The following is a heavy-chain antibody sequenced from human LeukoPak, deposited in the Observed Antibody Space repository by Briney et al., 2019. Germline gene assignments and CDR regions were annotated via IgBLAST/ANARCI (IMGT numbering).Heavy chain of an antibody. V-gene: IGHV1-69*01. CDR2: IIPIFGTA. Sequence: SVKVSCKASGGTFSSYAISWVRQAPGQGLEWMGGIIPIFGTANYAQKFQGRVTITADESTSTAYMELSSLRSEDTAVYYCARARSPQYYDFWSGYPAVWFDPWGQGTPVTVSS. J-gene: IGHJ5*02. D-gene: IGHD3-3*01. CDR3: ARARSPQYYDFWSGYPAVWFDP. CDR1: GGTFSSYA.